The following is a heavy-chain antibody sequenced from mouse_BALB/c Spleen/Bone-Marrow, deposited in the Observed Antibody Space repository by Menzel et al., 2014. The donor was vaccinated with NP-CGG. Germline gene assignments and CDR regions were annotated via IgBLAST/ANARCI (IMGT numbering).Heavy chain of an antibody. Sequence: QVQLKDSGPELVKPGASVKMSCKASGYAFTDYLMEWLKQRPGQGLEWIGVINPGSGSTNYNEKFKDKATLTADKSSSTAYMQLSSLTSDDSAVYFCARYDGYFDYWGQGTILTVSS. CDR1: GYAFTDYL. CDR2: INPGSGST. D-gene: IGHD2-3*01. J-gene: IGHJ2*01. CDR3: ARYDGYFDY. V-gene: IGHV1-54*01.